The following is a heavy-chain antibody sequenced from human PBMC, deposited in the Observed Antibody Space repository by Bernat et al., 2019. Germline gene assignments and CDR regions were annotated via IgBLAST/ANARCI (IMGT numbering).Heavy chain of an antibody. CDR1: GFTFSSYG. V-gene: IGHV3-33*01. Sequence: QVQLVESGGGVVQPGRSPRLSCAASGFTFSSYGMHWVRQAPGKGLEWVAVIWYDGSNKYYADSVKGRFTISRDNSKNTLYLQMNSLRAEDTAVYYCASTAVAGPYSGSYIDYWGQGTLVTVSS. CDR2: IWYDGSNK. D-gene: IGHD1-26*01. CDR3: ASTAVAGPYSGSYIDY. J-gene: IGHJ4*02.